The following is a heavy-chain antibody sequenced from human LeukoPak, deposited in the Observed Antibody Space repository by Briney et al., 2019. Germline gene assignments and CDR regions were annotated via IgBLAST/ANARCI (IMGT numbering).Heavy chain of an antibody. V-gene: IGHV3-21*01. CDR3: ARENLFYQRPDYYYMAV. J-gene: IGHJ6*03. D-gene: IGHD1-14*01. CDR2: ISSSSSSI. Sequence: GGSLRLSCAASGFTFSSYNMIWVRQAPGKGLEWVSSISSSSSSIYYGDSVKGRFTISRDNAKNSLYLQMNSLRAEDTAVYYCARENLFYQRPDYYYMAVWGKGTTVTVSS. CDR1: GFTFSSYN.